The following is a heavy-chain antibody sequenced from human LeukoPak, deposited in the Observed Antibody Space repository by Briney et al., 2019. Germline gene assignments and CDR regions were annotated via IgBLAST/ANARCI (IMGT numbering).Heavy chain of an antibody. Sequence: GGSLRLSCAASGFTFSSYSMNWVRQAPGKGLEWVSSISSSSSYIYYADSVKGRFTISRDNAKNSLYLQMNSLRAEDTAVYYCAREGGYYDSSGYYSWGQGTLVTVSS. V-gene: IGHV3-21*01. J-gene: IGHJ4*02. CDR1: GFTFSSYS. CDR2: ISSSSSYI. CDR3: AREGGYYDSSGYYS. D-gene: IGHD3-22*01.